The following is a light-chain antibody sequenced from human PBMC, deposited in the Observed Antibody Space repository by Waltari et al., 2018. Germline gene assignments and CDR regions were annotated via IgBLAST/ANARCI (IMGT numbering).Light chain of an antibody. CDR1: QSVLYSANSRNS. CDR2: WAS. CDR3: QQYYDTPYS. V-gene: IGKV4-1*01. Sequence: DIVMIQFPDSLAVSLGERATINCKSRQSVLYSANSRNSLSWYKQKPGQPPKVLIYWASTRASGVPARFSGSGSGTDFTLTISSLRAEDVAVYYCQQYYDTPYSFGQGTKLEIK. J-gene: IGKJ2*03.